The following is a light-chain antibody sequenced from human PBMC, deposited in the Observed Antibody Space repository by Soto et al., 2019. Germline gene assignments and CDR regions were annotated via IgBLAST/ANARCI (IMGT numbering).Light chain of an antibody. CDR3: QSYDSSLSGSYV. J-gene: IGLJ1*01. Sequence: QAVVTQPPSASGTPGQRVTISCTGSSSNIGAGYDVHWYQQLPGTAPKLLIYGNSNRPSGVPDRFSGSKSGTSASLAITGLQAEDEADYYCQSYDSSLSGSYVFGTVTKLTVL. CDR1: SSNIGAGYD. V-gene: IGLV1-40*01. CDR2: GNS.